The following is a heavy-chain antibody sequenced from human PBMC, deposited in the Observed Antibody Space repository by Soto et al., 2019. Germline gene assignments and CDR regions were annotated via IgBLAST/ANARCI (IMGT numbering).Heavy chain of an antibody. Sequence: ASVKVSCKASGYTFTSYGISWVRQAPGQSLEWMGWINGGTGQTKHSHRFQGRLTITRDTSASTAYMELSSLRSEDTAVYYCARGKGMEENYYYYGLDIWGQGTTVTVSS. V-gene: IGHV1-3*01. CDR1: GYTFTSYG. J-gene: IGHJ6*02. CDR2: INGGTGQT. CDR3: ARGKGMEENYYYYGLDI. D-gene: IGHD1-1*01.